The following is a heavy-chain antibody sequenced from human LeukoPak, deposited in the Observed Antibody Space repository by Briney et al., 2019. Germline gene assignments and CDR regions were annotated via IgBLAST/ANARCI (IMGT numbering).Heavy chain of an antibody. V-gene: IGHV3-23*01. CDR3: AKRGIVIRGVLIIGFHKGAYYFDY. J-gene: IGHJ4*02. CDR1: GITLSNYA. CDR2: ISESGGST. Sequence: GGSLRLSCVVSGITLSNYAMSWVRQAPGKGLEWVSGISESGGSTKYADSVKGRFTISRDNSLNTVYLQMNSQRAGDTAVYFCAKRGIVIRGVLIIGFHKGAYYFDYWGQGILVTVSS. D-gene: IGHD3-10*01.